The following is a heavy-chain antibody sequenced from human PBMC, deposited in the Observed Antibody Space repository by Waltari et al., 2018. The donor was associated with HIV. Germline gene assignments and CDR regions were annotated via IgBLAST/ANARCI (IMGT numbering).Heavy chain of an antibody. J-gene: IGHJ4*02. Sequence: EVQLVESGGGLVQPGGSLRLSCAASGFTFSDYWMSWVRQAPGKGVEWVANKKQGGSEKYYGDSVKGRFTIARDNAKNSLYLQMNSLRAEDTAVYYCARDLSIAAAGADYWGQGTLVTVSS. CDR1: GFTFSDYW. CDR2: KKQGGSEK. V-gene: IGHV3-7*01. CDR3: ARDLSIAAAGADY. D-gene: IGHD6-13*01.